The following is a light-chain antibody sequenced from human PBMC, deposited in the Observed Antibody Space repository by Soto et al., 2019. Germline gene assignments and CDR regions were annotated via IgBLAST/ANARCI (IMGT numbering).Light chain of an antibody. CDR2: SNN. Sequence: QSVLTQPPSVSGTPGQTVTISFSGSSSNIGSKSVPWYQQLPETAPKLLIYSNNQRPSGVPDRFSGSKSGTSASLAISGLQSEDEAHYYCGAWDDTLNVLVFGGGTKLTVL. CDR3: GAWDDTLNVLV. J-gene: IGLJ2*01. CDR1: SSNIGSKS. V-gene: IGLV1-44*01.